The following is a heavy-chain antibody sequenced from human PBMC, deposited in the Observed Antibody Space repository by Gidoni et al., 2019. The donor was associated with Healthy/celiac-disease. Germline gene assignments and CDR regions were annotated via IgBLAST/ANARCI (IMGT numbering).Heavy chain of an antibody. CDR1: GFNFSNAW. Sequence: EVQLVESGGGLVKPGGSLSLSCAASGFNFSNAWMSWVRQAPGKGLEWVGRIKSKTDGGTTDYAAPVKGRFTISRDDSKNTLYLQMNSLKTEDTAVYYCTTGAEYEVDAFDIWGQGTMVTVSS. CDR2: IKSKTDGGTT. V-gene: IGHV3-15*01. D-gene: IGHD3-16*01. J-gene: IGHJ3*02. CDR3: TTGAEYEVDAFDI.